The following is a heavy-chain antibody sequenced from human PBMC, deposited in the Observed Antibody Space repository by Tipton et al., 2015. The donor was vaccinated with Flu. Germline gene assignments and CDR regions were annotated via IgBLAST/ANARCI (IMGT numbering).Heavy chain of an antibody. Sequence: GLVKPSETLSLTCIVSGGSISSSTDYWGWIRQPPGKGLEWIGYVYDSGSTSYNPSLKSRVTISVDTSKNQFSLKLTSVTAADTAVYYCARDEGGGYGVWYFDLWGRGTLVTVSS. CDR2: VYDSGST. CDR3: ARDEGGGYGVWYFDL. J-gene: IGHJ2*01. CDR1: GGSISSSTDY. D-gene: IGHD5-12*01. V-gene: IGHV4-61*01.